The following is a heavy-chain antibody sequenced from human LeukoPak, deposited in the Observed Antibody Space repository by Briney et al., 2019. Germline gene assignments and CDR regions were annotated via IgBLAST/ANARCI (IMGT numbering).Heavy chain of an antibody. CDR3: ARATQWLVGNFDH. Sequence: SETLSLTCTVSGGSISSYYWSWIRQPPGKGLEWIGYIYYSGSTNYNPSLKSRVTISVDTSKNQFSLKLSSVTAADTAVYYCARATQWLVGNFDHWGQGTLVTVSS. CDR2: IYYSGST. J-gene: IGHJ4*02. D-gene: IGHD6-19*01. V-gene: IGHV4-59*01. CDR1: GGSISSYY.